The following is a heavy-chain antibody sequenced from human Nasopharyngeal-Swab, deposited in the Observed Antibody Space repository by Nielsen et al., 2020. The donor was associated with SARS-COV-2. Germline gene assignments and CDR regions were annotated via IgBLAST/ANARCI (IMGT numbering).Heavy chain of an antibody. D-gene: IGHD4-17*01. CDR2: INADGNIT. Sequence: GGSLRLSCAASGFTFSSHAMSWARQSPGKGLEWVSAINADGNITPHADSVKGRFSISRDSSKNTLYLQMDSLRGEDTAVYYCARDAPAHYGAFYWGRGTLVTVSS. CDR1: GFTFSSHA. V-gene: IGHV3-23*01. J-gene: IGHJ4*02. CDR3: ARDAPAHYGAFY.